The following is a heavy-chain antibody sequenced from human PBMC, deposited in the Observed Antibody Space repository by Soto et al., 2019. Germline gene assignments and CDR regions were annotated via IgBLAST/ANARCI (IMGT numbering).Heavy chain of an antibody. V-gene: IGHV4-34*01. Sequence: SETLSLTCAVYGGSFSGYYWSWIRQPPGKGLEWIGEINHSGSTNYNPSLKSRVTISVDTSKNQFSLKLSSVTAADTAVYYCARGWTRAPFIAARPHYYYYMDVWGKGTTVTVSS. CDR3: ARGWTRAPFIAARPHYYYYMDV. D-gene: IGHD6-6*01. CDR2: INHSGST. CDR1: GGSFSGYY. J-gene: IGHJ6*03.